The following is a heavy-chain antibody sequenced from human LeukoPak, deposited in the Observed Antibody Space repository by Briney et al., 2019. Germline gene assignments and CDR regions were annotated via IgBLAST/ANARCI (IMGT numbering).Heavy chain of an antibody. J-gene: IGHJ4*02. CDR3: AKPDDYDYYFDY. Sequence: PSETLSLTCTVSGGSISSYYWSWIRQPPGKGLEWIGYIYYSGSTNYNPSLKSRVTISVDTSKNQFSLKLSSVTAADTAVYYCAKPDDYDYYFDYWGQGTLVTVSS. CDR2: IYYSGST. D-gene: IGHD5-12*01. CDR1: GGSISSYY. V-gene: IGHV4-59*08.